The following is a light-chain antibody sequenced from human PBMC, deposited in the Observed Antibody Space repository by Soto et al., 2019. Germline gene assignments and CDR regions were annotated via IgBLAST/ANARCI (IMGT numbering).Light chain of an antibody. Sequence: EIVLTQSPATLSLSPGERATLSCRASQSISSYLGWYQQKPGQAPRLLIYGASTRATGIPARFSGSGSGTEFTLTISSLQSEDFAVYYCHHYNNWPRTFGQGTKVDIK. CDR2: GAS. V-gene: IGKV3-15*01. CDR1: QSISSY. J-gene: IGKJ1*01. CDR3: HHYNNWPRT.